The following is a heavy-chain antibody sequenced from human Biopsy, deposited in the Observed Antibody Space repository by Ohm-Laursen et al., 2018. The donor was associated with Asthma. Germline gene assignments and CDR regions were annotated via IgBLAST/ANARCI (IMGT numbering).Heavy chain of an antibody. CDR3: ARGDSINWSHYYFDY. J-gene: IGHJ4*02. Sequence: SLRLSCSASGFTVSRDPMFWVRQAPGKGLEWVSAIYSGGTSHTADSVRGRFTITIDYSKNTLYLQMHSLWAEDTAVYYCARGDSINWSHYYFDYWGQGTLVSFSS. D-gene: IGHD1-20*01. CDR2: IYSGGTS. CDR1: GFTVSRDP. V-gene: IGHV3-53*01.